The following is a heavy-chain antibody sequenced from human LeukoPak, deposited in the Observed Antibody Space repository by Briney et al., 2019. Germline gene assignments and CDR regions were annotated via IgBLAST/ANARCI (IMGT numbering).Heavy chain of an antibody. CDR3: ARGTIVVVPAANNYTKTYYYYYMDV. CDR1: GGSFSDYS. D-gene: IGHD2-2*01. Sequence: SETLSLTCAVYGGSFSDYSWSWIRQPPGKGLEWIGEINHSGGTNHNPSLMSRVIMSVDTSKNQFSLKVSSVTAADTAVYYCARGTIVVVPAANNYTKTYYYYYMDVWGKGTTVTVSS. CDR2: INHSGGT. V-gene: IGHV4-34*01. J-gene: IGHJ6*03.